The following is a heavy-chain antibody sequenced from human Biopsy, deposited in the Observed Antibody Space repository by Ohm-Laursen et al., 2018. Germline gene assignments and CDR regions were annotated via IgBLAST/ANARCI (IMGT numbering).Heavy chain of an antibody. Sequence: SSVKVSCKASGGTFSSFGISWVRQAPGQGLEWMGEVNSMFGTTNYAQTFQGRVTITADESTSTAYMEVSSLRSEDTAVYFCAKRGVERGRPLAYWGQGTLVTVSS. V-gene: IGHV1-69*01. CDR1: GGTFSSFG. J-gene: IGHJ4*02. CDR3: AKRGVERGRPLAY. D-gene: IGHD1-1*01. CDR2: VNSMFGTT.